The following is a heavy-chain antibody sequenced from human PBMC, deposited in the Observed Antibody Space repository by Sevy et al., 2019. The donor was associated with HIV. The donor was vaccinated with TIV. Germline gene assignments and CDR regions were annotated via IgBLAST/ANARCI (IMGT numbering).Heavy chain of an antibody. CDR3: ARDGGRGYYDSSDTVPFDY. D-gene: IGHD3-22*01. J-gene: IGHJ4*02. CDR2: IYYSGST. CDR1: GGSISSGDYY. V-gene: IGHV4-30-4*01. Sequence: SETLSLTCTVSGGSISSGDYYWSWIRQPPGKGLEWIGYIYYSGSTYYNPSLKSRVTVSVDTSKNQFSLKLSSVTAAVTAVYYCARDGGRGYYDSSDTVPFDYWGQGTLVTVSS.